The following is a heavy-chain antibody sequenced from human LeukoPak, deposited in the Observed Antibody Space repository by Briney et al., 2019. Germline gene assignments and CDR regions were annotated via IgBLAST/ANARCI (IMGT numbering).Heavy chain of an antibody. V-gene: IGHV3-74*01. CDR2: IHGDGGDT. CDR1: GFTFRSYW. Sequence: GGSLRLSCAASGFTFRSYWMSWIRQSPGKELLWDSRIHGDGGDTSYADSVKGRFTISRDNAKNTLYLQMDGLTAEDTAVYYCARRLYYDTAGSPFDLWGQGTLVIVSS. J-gene: IGHJ4*02. D-gene: IGHD3-22*01. CDR3: ARRLYYDTAGSPFDL.